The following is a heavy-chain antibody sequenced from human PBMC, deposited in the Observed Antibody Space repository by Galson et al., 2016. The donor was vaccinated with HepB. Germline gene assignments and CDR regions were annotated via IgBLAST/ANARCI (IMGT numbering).Heavy chain of an antibody. CDR1: GYNFIDYY. D-gene: IGHD1-26*01. CDR3: AREGSGSPKF. CDR2: IYPGDSDI. V-gene: IGHV5-51*01. Sequence: QSGAEVKKPGESLSISCKGSGYNFIDYYIIWVRQMPGKGLEWMGIIYPGDSDIRYSPSFQGQVTISADTSVSSAYLQWRSLNASDTAIYYCAREGSGSPKFWGQGTVVNVSS. J-gene: IGHJ3*01.